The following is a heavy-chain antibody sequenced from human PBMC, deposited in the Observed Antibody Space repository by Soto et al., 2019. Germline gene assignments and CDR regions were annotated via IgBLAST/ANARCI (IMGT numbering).Heavy chain of an antibody. CDR1: GFAFSSYW. J-gene: IGHJ4*02. V-gene: IGHV3-74*01. Sequence: XGSLRLSCAASGFAFSSYWMHWVRQTPGKGPVWVSRIYNDGSRTAYADSVKGRFTISRDNAKNTMYLQMSSPTVEDTAVYYCARDLSGDTTPYFDLWGQGTLVTVSS. CDR3: ARDLSGDTTPYFDL. D-gene: IGHD1-1*01. CDR2: IYNDGSRT.